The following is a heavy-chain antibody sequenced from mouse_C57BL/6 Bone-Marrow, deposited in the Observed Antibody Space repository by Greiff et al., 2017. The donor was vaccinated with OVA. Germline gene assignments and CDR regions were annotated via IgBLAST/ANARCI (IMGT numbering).Heavy chain of an antibody. Sequence: LQQSGGGLVQPGGSMKLSCVASGFTFSNYWMNWVRQSPEKGLEWVAQIRLKSDNYATHYAESVKGRFTISRDDSKSSVYLQMNNLRAEDTGIYYCTAYSNYAYFDYWGQGTTLTVSS. CDR1: GFTFSNYW. D-gene: IGHD2-5*01. J-gene: IGHJ2*01. CDR3: TAYSNYAYFDY. V-gene: IGHV6-3*01. CDR2: IRLKSDNYAT.